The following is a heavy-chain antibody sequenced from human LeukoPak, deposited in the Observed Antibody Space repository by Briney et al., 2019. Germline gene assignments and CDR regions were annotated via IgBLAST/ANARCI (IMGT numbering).Heavy chain of an antibody. CDR1: GGSISSSNW. D-gene: IGHD5-12*01. J-gene: IGHJ4*02. CDR3: ARAQILVALYYFDY. V-gene: IGHV4-4*02. CDR2: IYHSGST. Sequence: SGTLSLTCAVSGGSISSSNWWSWVRQPPGKGLEWIGEIYHSGSTNYNPSPKSRVTISVDKSKNQFSLKLSSVTAADTAVYYCARAQILVALYYFDYWGQGTLVTVSS.